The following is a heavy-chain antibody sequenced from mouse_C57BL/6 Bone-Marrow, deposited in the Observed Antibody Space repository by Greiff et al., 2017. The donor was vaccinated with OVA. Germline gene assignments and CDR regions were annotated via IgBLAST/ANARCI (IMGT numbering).Heavy chain of an antibody. CDR3: ARGGITTVVAKGY. J-gene: IGHJ2*01. CDR2: IHPNSGST. Sequence: VQLQQSGAELVKPGASVTLSCTASGYTFTSYWMHWVKQRPGHGLEWLGMIHPNSGSTNYTEKFKSKATLTVDKSSSTAYMQLSSLTSEDSAVYYCARGGITTVVAKGYWGQGTTLTVSS. D-gene: IGHD1-1*01. CDR1: GYTFTSYW. V-gene: IGHV1-64*01.